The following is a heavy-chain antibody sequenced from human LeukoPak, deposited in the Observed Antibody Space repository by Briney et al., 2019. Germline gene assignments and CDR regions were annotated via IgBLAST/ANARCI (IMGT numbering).Heavy chain of an antibody. CDR3: ARPYYDFWSGYSDAFDI. Sequence: SETLSLTCTVSGGSISSGGYYWSWIRQPAGKGLEWIGRIYTSGSTNYNPSLKSRVTISVDTSKNQFSLKLSSVTAADTAVYYCARPYYDFWSGYSDAFDIWGQGTMVTVSS. J-gene: IGHJ3*02. D-gene: IGHD3-3*01. V-gene: IGHV4-61*02. CDR2: IYTSGST. CDR1: GGSISSGGYY.